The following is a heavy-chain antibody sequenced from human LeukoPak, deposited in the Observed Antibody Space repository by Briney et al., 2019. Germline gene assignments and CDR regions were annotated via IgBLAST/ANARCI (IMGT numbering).Heavy chain of an antibody. J-gene: IGHJ3*02. CDR3: ARSDEQWERPPFVIDI. V-gene: IGHV5-51*01. CDR2: IYPGDSDT. CDR1: GYSFTSYW. Sequence: GESLKISCKGSGYSFTSYWIGWVRQMPGKGLEWMVIIYPGDSDTRYSPSFQGQVTISADKSISTAYLQWSSLKASDTAMYYCARSDEQWERPPFVIDIWGQGTMVTVSS. D-gene: IGHD1-26*01.